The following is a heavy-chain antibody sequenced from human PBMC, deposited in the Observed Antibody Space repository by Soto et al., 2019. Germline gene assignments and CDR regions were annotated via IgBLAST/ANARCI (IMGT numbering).Heavy chain of an antibody. CDR2: IRDGGEST. CDR3: APPVDCSGGICLYDAVDI. Sequence: EVQLLESGGGLVQPGESLRLSCAFSGFIFGNDMMTWVRQAPGKGLEWVATIRDGGESTYYADSVKGRFTISRDNSKQTLYLQMESVGVEYPAVYYGAPPVDCSGGICLYDAVDIRAKGTMVTVSS. D-gene: IGHD2-15*01. J-gene: IGHJ3*02. CDR1: GFIFGNDM. V-gene: IGHV3-23*01.